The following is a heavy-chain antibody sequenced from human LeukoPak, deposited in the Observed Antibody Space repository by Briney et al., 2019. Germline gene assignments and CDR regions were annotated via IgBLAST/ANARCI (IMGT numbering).Heavy chain of an antibody. Sequence: PGGSLRLSCAASGFTFSDSAMNWVRQAPGKGLEWLSLINFSGGNTYYADSMKGRFTISRDNSKDTLYLQMNSLRAEDTAINYCARDIEFSTWGLGTMVTVSS. J-gene: IGHJ3*01. CDR3: ARDIEFST. CDR1: GFTFSDSA. V-gene: IGHV3-23*01. CDR2: INFSGGNT. D-gene: IGHD3-3*02.